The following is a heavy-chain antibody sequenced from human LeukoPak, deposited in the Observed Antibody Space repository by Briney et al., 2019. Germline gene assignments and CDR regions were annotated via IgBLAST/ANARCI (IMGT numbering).Heavy chain of an antibody. Sequence: SETLSLTCAVYGGSFSGHYWSWIRQPPGKGLEWIGEINHSGSTNYNPSLKSRVTISVDTSKNQFSLKLSSVTAADTAVYYCARGPGGDYGGKGSYYYYYGMDVWGQGTTVTVSS. V-gene: IGHV4-34*01. CDR1: GGSFSGHY. D-gene: IGHD4-23*01. CDR3: ARGPGGDYGGKGSYYYYYGMDV. CDR2: INHSGST. J-gene: IGHJ6*02.